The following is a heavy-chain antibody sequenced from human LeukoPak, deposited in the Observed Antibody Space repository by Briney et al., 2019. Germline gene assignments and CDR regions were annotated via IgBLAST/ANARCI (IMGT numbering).Heavy chain of an antibody. CDR2: INWNGGST. D-gene: IGHD3-22*01. Sequence: PGGSLRLSCAASGFTFDDYGMSWVRQAPGKGLEWVSGINWNGGSTGYADSVKGRFTISRDNAKNSLYLQMNSLRAEDTALYYCARAITMMVGGTDPRHNDAFDIWGQGTMVTVSS. V-gene: IGHV3-20*04. CDR1: GFTFDDYG. J-gene: IGHJ3*02. CDR3: ARAITMMVGGTDPRHNDAFDI.